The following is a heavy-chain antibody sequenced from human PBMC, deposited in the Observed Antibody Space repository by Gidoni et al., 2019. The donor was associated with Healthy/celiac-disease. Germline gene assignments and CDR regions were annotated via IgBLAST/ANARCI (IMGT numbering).Heavy chain of an antibody. CDR2: IYYSGST. CDR1: AGSIRIRSYY. CDR3: AREDFLALSTQGWFDP. D-gene: IGHD2-15*01. Sequence: QLQLQESGPGLVKPSETLSLTCPVSAGSIRIRSYYWGWIRQPPGKGLEWIGSIYYSGSTYYNPSLKSRVTISVDTSKNQFSLKLSSVTAADTAVYYCAREDFLALSTQGWFDPWGQGTLVTVSS. V-gene: IGHV4-39*01. J-gene: IGHJ5*02.